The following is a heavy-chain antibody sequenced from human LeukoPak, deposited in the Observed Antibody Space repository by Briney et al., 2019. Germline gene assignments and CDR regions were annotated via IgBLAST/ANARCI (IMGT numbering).Heavy chain of an antibody. J-gene: IGHJ4*02. CDR3: ARAQTRAAAGSPTAY. CDR2: INPNSGGT. D-gene: IGHD6-13*01. CDR1: GYTFTGYY. V-gene: IGHV1-2*02. Sequence: GASVKVSCKGSGYTFTGYYMHWVRQAPGQGLEWMGWINPNSGGTNYAQKFQGRVTMTRDTSISTAYMELGRLRSDDTAVYYCARAQTRAAAGSPTAYWGQGTLVTVSS.